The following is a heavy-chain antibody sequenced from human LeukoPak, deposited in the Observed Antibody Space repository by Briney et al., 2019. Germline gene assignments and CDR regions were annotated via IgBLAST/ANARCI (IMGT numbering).Heavy chain of an antibody. CDR3: ARKRTTGAAPTFDY. CDR2: IIPILGIA. D-gene: IGHD4-23*01. CDR1: VGTFSSYA. J-gene: IGHJ4*02. Sequence: GSSVKVSCKASVGTFSSYAISWVRQAPGQGLEWMGRIIPILGIANYAQKFQGRVTITADKSTSTAYMELSSLRSEDTAVYYCARKRTTGAAPTFDYWGQGTLVTVSS. V-gene: IGHV1-69*04.